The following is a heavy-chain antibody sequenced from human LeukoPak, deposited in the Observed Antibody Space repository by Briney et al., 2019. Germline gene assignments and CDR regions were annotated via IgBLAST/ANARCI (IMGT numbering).Heavy chain of an antibody. CDR3: ARVIVDTGYDAFDI. D-gene: IGHD5-18*01. CDR2: IYSGGNT. CDR1: GFTVSSNY. Sequence: GGSLRLSCAASGFTVSSNYMSWVRQAPGKGLEWVSGIYSGGNTYYADSGKGRFTISRDNSKNTVFLQMNSLRAEDTAVYYCARVIVDTGYDAFDIWGQGTMVTVSS. V-gene: IGHV3-66*01. J-gene: IGHJ3*02.